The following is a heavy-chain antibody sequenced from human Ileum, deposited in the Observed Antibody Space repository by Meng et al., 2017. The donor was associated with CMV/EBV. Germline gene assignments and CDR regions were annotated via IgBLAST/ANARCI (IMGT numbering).Heavy chain of an antibody. CDR2: ISGYNSNT. D-gene: IGHD2-2*03. J-gene: IGHJ4*01. CDR3: ARDGYYPSRVFDY. Sequence: QVQLVQFGAGVNKPGASVKVSCKASGYTFTDYAITWVRQAPGQGLEWMGWISGYNSNTKYAQKFQGRVTMTTDTSTTTVYMELRNLRYDDTAVYYCARDGYYPSRVFDYWGLGTLVTVSS. CDR1: GYTFTDYA. V-gene: IGHV1-18*01.